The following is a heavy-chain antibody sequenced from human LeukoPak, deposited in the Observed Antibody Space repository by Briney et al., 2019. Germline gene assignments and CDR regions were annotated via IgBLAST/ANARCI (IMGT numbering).Heavy chain of an antibody. CDR3: ARHLDYDSGGYFYPYFDD. CDR1: GDSINSHY. D-gene: IGHD3-22*01. V-gene: IGHV4-59*08. CDR2: FSHSGTT. Sequence: SETLSLTCTVSGDSINSHYWSWIRQPPGKGLEWIAYFSHSGTTNYNPSLKSRVIISVDTSSHQFSLTLRSVTAADTAVYYCARHLDYDSGGYFYPYFDDWGQGTLVTVSS. J-gene: IGHJ4*02.